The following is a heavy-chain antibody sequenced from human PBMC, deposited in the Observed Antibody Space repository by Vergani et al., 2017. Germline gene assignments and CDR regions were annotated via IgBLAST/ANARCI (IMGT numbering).Heavy chain of an antibody. V-gene: IGHV4-34*01. Sequence: QVQLQQWGAGLLKPSETLSLTCAVYGGSFSGYYWGWIRQPPGKGLEWIGSIYYSGSTYYNPSLKSRVTISVDTSKNQFSLKLSSVTAADTAVYYCASLCIAARPAEYYYYYGMDVWGQGTTVTVSS. J-gene: IGHJ6*02. CDR1: GGSFSGYY. CDR3: ASLCIAARPAEYYYYYGMDV. D-gene: IGHD6-6*01. CDR2: IYYSGST.